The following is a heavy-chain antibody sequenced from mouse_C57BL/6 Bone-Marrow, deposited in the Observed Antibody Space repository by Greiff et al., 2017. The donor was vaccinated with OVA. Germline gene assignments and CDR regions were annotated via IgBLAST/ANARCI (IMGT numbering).Heavy chain of an antibody. V-gene: IGHV1-19*01. CDR3: ARRGWLLRGSFAY. D-gene: IGHD2-3*01. J-gene: IGHJ3*01. CDR2: INPYNGGT. Sequence: VQLQQSGPVLVKPGASVKMSCKASGYTFTDYYMNWVKQSHGKSLEWIGVINPYNGGTSYNQKFKGKATLTVYKSSSTAYMELNSLTSEDSAVYYCARRGWLLRGSFAYWGQGTLVTVSA. CDR1: GYTFTDYY.